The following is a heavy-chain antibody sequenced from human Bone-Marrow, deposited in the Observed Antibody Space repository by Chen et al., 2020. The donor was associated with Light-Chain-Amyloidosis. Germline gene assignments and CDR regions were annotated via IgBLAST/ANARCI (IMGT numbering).Heavy chain of an antibody. J-gene: IGHJ4*02. CDR1: GFSFSTSA. D-gene: IGHD6-19*01. Sequence: EVQLVESGGNLVQPGGSLRLSCAASGFSFSTSAMSWIRQAPGKGLEWVSTISGPGGTTYCADSVKGRFSISRDNSKNTVYLQMNSLRAEDTAVYFCANGDSSGWFESFDYWGQGTLVSVSS. CDR3: ANGDSSGWFESFDY. CDR2: ISGPGGTT. V-gene: IGHV3-23*04.